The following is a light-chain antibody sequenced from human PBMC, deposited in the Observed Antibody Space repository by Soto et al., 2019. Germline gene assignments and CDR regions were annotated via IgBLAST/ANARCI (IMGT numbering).Light chain of an antibody. CDR2: AAS. V-gene: IGKV1-39*01. J-gene: IGKJ1*01. CDR3: QHYNSYSEA. CDR1: QSISTY. Sequence: DIQMTQSPSSLSASVGDRVTITCRASQSISTYLNWYQQKPGKAPKFLIYAASSLQSGVPSRFSGSGSGTDFTLTISSLQPDDFATYYCQHYNSYSEAFGQGTKVDI.